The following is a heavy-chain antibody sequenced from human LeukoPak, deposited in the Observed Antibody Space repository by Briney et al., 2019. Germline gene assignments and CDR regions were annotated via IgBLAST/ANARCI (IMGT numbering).Heavy chain of an antibody. CDR2: IKQDGSEE. J-gene: IGHJ4*02. CDR1: GFTFSSFW. CDR3: TRAGYTYNTLYY. Sequence: GGSLRLSCVASGFTFSSFWMSWVRQAPGKGLEWVANIKQDGSEEYYVDSVKGRFTISRDNARNSLYLQMNSLRADDTAVYYCTRAGYTYNTLYYWGQGTLVTVFS. D-gene: IGHD5-18*01. V-gene: IGHV3-7*01.